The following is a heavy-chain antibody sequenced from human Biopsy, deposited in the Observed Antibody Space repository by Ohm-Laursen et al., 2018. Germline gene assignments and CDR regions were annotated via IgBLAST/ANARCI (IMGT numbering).Heavy chain of an antibody. CDR2: TYYRTQWFF. D-gene: IGHD1-1*01. CDR1: GDSISNKDAA. J-gene: IGHJ5*02. V-gene: IGHV6-1*01. Sequence: QTLSLTCAISGDSISNKDAAWDWIRRSPSRGLEWLGSTYYRTQWFFDYAVFVRSRISIKPDTSKNQFSLELNSVTPEDTAVYFCARETPTGIPFNWFDPWGQGTLVTVSS. CDR3: ARETPTGIPFNWFDP.